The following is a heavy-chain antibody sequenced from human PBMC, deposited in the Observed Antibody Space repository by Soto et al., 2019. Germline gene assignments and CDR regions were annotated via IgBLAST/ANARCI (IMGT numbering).Heavy chain of an antibody. CDR2: IYYRGNT. D-gene: IGHD2-2*02. CDR3: ARLLSGGYCSSSSCYMFDP. V-gene: IGHV4-39*01. CDR1: GGSIISSSYY. J-gene: IGHJ5*02. Sequence: SETLSLTCTVSGGSIISSSYYWGWIRQPPGKGLEWIGNIYYRGNTYYIPSLKSRVTISVDTSKNQFSLKLSSVTAADTAVYYCARLLSGGYCSSSSCYMFDPWGQGTPVTVSS.